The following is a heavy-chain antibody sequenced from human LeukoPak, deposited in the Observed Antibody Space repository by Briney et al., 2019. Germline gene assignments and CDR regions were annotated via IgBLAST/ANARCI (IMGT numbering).Heavy chain of an antibody. V-gene: IGHV3-30*18. D-gene: IGHD6-13*01. CDR1: GFTISSHG. Sequence: GGSLRLSCAVSGFTISSHGMHWVRQAPGKGLEWVAMISYNGNSKYYGDSVKGRFTISRDNSKNTLYLQMDTLRAEDTAVYYCAKDGRVEQQLYYFDYWGQGALVTVSS. CDR3: AKDGRVEQQLYYFDY. J-gene: IGHJ4*02. CDR2: ISYNGNSK.